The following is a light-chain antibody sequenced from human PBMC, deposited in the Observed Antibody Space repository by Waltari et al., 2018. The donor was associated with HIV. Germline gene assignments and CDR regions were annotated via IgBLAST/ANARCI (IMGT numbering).Light chain of an antibody. Sequence: QSALTQPRSMSGSPGQSVTISCTGTSSAVGGYNYVSWYQQHPGKAPKLMLFDVNKRPSGVPDRFSGSKSGNTASLTISGLQAEDEADYYCCSYADNYTWVFGGGTKLTVL. J-gene: IGLJ3*02. CDR1: SSAVGGYNY. CDR2: DVN. V-gene: IGLV2-11*01. CDR3: CSYADNYTWV.